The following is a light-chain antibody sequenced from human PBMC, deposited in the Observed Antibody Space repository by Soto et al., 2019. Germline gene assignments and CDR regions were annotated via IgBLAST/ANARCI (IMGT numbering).Light chain of an antibody. CDR2: GAS. CDR3: QQYVSSPWA. Sequence: EVVWTQSPVTLSLSPGERATLSCRASQSFRGLLAWYQQKPGQAPRLLIYGASRRATGIPDRFTGSGSGTDFTLTISRLEPEDFAVYYCQQYVSSPWAFGQGTKVDIK. CDR1: QSFRGL. J-gene: IGKJ1*01. V-gene: IGKV3-20*01.